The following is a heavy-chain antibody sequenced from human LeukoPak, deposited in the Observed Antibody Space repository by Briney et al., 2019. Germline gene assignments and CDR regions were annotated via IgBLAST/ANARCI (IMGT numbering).Heavy chain of an antibody. V-gene: IGHV4-39*01. CDR3: ARQPAYMTTVNFAY. CDR2: IYYSGSA. Sequence: SETLSLTCTVSGGSISSSSYYWGWIRQPPGKGLEWIGSIYYSGSAYYNPSLKSRVTISVDTSKNQFSLKLSSVTAADTAVYYCARQPAYMTTVNFAYWGQGTLVTVSS. D-gene: IGHD4-11*01. J-gene: IGHJ4*02. CDR1: GGSISSSSYY.